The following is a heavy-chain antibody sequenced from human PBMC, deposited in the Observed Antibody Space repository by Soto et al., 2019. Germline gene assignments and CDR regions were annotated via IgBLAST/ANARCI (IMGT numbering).Heavy chain of an antibody. V-gene: IGHV3-23*01. CDR2: ISGSGGST. J-gene: IGHJ4*02. CDR3: AKPGQATITRAQIDY. CDR1: GFTFSSYA. Sequence: GALRLSCAASGFTFSSYAMSWVRQAPGKGLEWVSAISGSGGSTYYADSVKGRFTISRDNSKNTLYLQMNSLRAEDTAVYYCAKPGQATITRAQIDYWGQGTLVTVSS. D-gene: IGHD5-12*01.